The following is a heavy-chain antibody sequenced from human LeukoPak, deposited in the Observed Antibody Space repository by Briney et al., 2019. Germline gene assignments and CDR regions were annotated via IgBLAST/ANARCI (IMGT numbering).Heavy chain of an antibody. CDR2: IYYSWIT. J-gene: IGHJ4*02. CDR3: AGHRYCSSTTCLAY. CDR1: GVSISSSSYY. V-gene: IGHV4-39*01. D-gene: IGHD2-2*01. Sequence: PAETLSLTCTVSGVSISSSSYYWGWIRQPPGKGLEWFGSIYYSWITYYNPALKSRVTISVDTSKNQFSLMLSPVTAADTAVYNCAGHRYCSSTTCLAYWGQGTLATVPS.